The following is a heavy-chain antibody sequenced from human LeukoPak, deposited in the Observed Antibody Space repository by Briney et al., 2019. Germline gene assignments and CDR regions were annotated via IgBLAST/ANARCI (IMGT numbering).Heavy chain of an antibody. V-gene: IGHV1-2*02. CDR1: GYTFTGYY. Sequence: ASVKVSCKASGYTFTGYYMHWVRQAPGQGLEWMGWINPNSGGTNYAQKFQGRVTMTRNTSISTAYMELSSLRSEDTAVYYCARSRGSRNWFDPWGQGTLVTVSS. J-gene: IGHJ5*02. CDR3: ARSRGSRNWFDP. D-gene: IGHD3-10*01. CDR2: INPNSGGT.